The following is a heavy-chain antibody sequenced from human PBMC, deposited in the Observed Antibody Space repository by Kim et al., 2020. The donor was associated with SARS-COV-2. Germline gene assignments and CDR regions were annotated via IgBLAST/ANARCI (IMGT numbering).Heavy chain of an antibody. J-gene: IGHJ5*02. V-gene: IGHV4-4*02. D-gene: IGHD4-17*01. Sequence: SETLSLTCAVSGGSISSSNWWSWVRQPPGKGLEWIGEIYHSGSTNYNPSLKSRVTISVDKSKNKFSLKLSSVTAADTAVYYCAREEGNYGGNSKGNWFDPWGQGTLVTVSS. CDR3: AREEGNYGGNSKGNWFDP. CDR2: IYHSGST. CDR1: GGSISSSNW.